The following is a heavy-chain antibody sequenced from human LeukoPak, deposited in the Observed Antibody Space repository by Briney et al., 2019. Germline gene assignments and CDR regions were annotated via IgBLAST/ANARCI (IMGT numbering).Heavy chain of an antibody. CDR2: INPNSGGT. V-gene: IGHV1-2*02. Sequence: ASVKVSCKASGYTLTGYYIHWVRQAPGHGLEWMGWINPNSGGTNYAQNFQGRVTMTRDTSITTAYMELTRLRSDDTAAYYCARTFYDLSLAFGIWGQGTMVTVSS. CDR3: ARTFYDLSLAFGI. J-gene: IGHJ3*02. D-gene: IGHD2/OR15-2a*01. CDR1: GYTLTGYY.